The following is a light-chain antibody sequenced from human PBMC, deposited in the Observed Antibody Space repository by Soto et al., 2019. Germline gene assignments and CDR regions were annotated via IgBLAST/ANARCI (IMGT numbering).Light chain of an antibody. CDR3: QHHGYLIG. Sequence: DIVMTQSPLSLPVTPGEPASISCRSSQSLLHSNGYNYLDWYLQKPGQSPQLLIYLGSYRASGVPDRFSGSGSGTDFTLTISRLEPEDFAVYFCQHHGYLIGFGGGTKLESK. J-gene: IGKJ4*01. V-gene: IGKV2-28*01. CDR1: QSLLHSNGYNY. CDR2: LGS.